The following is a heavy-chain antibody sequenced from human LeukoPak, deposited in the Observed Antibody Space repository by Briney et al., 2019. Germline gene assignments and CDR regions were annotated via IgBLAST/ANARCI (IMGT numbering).Heavy chain of an antibody. J-gene: IGHJ5*02. V-gene: IGHV3-30*02. Sequence: GGSLRLSCAASRFTFSSYGMHWVRQAPGKGLEWVSFIHYDGSNKYYADSVKGRFTISRDNSKNTLYLQMNSLRADDTAVYYCARGDKMTTWRRTYNCFDPWGQGTLVTVSS. CDR3: ARGDKMTTWRRTYNCFDP. CDR1: RFTFSSYG. CDR2: IHYDGSNK. D-gene: IGHD5-24*01.